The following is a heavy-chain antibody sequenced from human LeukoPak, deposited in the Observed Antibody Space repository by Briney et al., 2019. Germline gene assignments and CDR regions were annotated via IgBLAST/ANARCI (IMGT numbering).Heavy chain of an antibody. CDR1: GFTFNNYG. CDR2: ISSSSNTI. CDR3: AAVRGEPTGG. Sequence: GGSLSLSCAASGFTFNNYGMNWVRQAPGKRLEWVAFISSSSNTIYYADSVKGRFTISRDNAKNSLFLQMNGMKDDDTGVEYCAAVRGEPTGGGGQGTLVTVSS. D-gene: IGHD3-10*01. J-gene: IGHJ4*02. V-gene: IGHV3-48*02.